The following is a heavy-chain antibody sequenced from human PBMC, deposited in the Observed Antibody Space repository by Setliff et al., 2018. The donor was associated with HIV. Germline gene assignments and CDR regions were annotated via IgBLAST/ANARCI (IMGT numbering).Heavy chain of an antibody. CDR2: ISASGST. V-gene: IGHV4-61*02. CDR3: ARVSSRSWFFFDH. J-gene: IGHJ4*02. CDR1: GGSISSGGYY. Sequence: SETLSLTCTVSGGSISSGGYYWSWIRQHPGKGLEWIGRISASGSTNYNPSLESRVTLSIATSNNQFSLKLNSVTAADTAVYYCARVSSRSWFFFDHWGQGTLVTVSS. D-gene: IGHD6-13*01.